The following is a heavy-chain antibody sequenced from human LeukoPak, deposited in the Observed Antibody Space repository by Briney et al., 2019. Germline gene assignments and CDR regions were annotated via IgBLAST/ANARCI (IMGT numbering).Heavy chain of an antibody. Sequence: SETLSLTCTVSGGSISSYYWSWIRQPPGKGLEWIGYIYYSGSTDYNPSHKSRVTISVDTSKNQFSLKLSSVTAADTAVYYCARQTPERGYDLLTKSSFYFYYMDVWGKGTTVTVSS. V-gene: IGHV4-59*08. CDR3: ARQTPERGYDLLTKSSFYFYYMDV. CDR2: IYYSGST. D-gene: IGHD3-9*01. J-gene: IGHJ6*03. CDR1: GGSISSYY.